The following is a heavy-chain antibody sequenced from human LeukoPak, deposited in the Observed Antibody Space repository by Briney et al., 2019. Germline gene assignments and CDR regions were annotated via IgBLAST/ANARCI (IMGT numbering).Heavy chain of an antibody. CDR3: ARAGVELRRALFDY. D-gene: IGHD3-3*01. J-gene: IGHJ4*02. CDR2: IYSSGST. CDR1: GGSISSYY. Sequence: PSETLSLTCTVSGGSISSYYWSWIRQPPGKGLEWIGYIYSSGSTNYNPSLKSRVTISVATSKNQFSLKLSSVTAADTAVYYCARAGVELRRALFDYWGQGTPVTVSS. V-gene: IGHV4-59*01.